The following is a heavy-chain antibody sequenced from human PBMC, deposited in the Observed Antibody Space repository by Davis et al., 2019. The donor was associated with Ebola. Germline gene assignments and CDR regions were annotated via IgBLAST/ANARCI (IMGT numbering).Heavy chain of an antibody. Sequence: ASVKDTCKASGYNFTKYAMNWVRQAPGKGLEWMGWINTNTGNPTYAQGFTGRFVFSLDTSVTMAYLQIRSLRAEDTAIYFCVRDATDGYNWSSWGQGTLVTVSS. J-gene: IGHJ4*02. CDR3: VRDATDGYNWSS. D-gene: IGHD5-24*01. CDR1: GYNFTKYA. V-gene: IGHV7-4-1*04. CDR2: INTNTGNP.